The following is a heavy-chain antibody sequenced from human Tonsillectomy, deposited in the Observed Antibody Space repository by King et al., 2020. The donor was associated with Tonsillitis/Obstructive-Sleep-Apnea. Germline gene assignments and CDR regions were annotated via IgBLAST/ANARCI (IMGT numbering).Heavy chain of an antibody. J-gene: IGHJ4*02. D-gene: IGHD3-22*01. CDR3: ARLLNIDYSSCYYYEVYY. Sequence: VQLVESGAEVKKPGESLRISCKGSGYSFTSYWISWVRQMPGKGLEWMGRIDPSDSYTNYSPSFQGHVTISADKSISTAYLQWSSLKASDTAMYYCARLLNIDYSSCYYYEVYYWGQGTLVTVSS. CDR1: GYSFTSYW. CDR2: IDPSDSYT. V-gene: IGHV5-10-1*03.